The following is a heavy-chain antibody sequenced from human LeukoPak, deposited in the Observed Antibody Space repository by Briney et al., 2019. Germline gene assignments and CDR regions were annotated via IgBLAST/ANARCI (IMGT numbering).Heavy chain of an antibody. CDR1: GYTFTDYY. J-gene: IGHJ6*02. CDR2: INPNSGAT. Sequence: ASVKVSCKASGYTFTDYYMHWVRQAPGQGLEWMGWINPNSGATNYAQKFQGRVTMTRDTSISTAYMELSRLRSDDTAAYYCARVGYYYYGMDVWGQGTTVTVSS. CDR3: ARVGYYYYGMDV. V-gene: IGHV1-2*02.